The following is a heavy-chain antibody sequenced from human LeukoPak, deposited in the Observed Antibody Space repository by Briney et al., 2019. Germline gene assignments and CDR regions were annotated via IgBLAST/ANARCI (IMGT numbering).Heavy chain of an antibody. Sequence: GGSLTLSLLSSGLPNVDFAMHWVRQAPWKGRDWVYLISGDGVSTFYADSVKGRFSISRDNSKSSLYLEMNSLRTEDAAMYYCARESGKFDYWGQGTLVAVSS. CDR1: GLPNVDFA. J-gene: IGHJ4*02. CDR2: ISGDGVST. V-gene: IGHV3-43*02. CDR3: ARESGKFDY.